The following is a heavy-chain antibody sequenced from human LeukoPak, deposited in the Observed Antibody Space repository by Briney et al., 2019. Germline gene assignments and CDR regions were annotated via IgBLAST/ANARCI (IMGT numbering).Heavy chain of an antibody. Sequence: GKSLRLSCTASGFTFSDYAMSWVRQAPGKGLEWVSTISNSGGSTYYADSVKGRFTISRDNSKNTLYLQMNSLRAEDTAVYYCANLGSDYWGQGTLVTVSS. CDR3: ANLGSDY. J-gene: IGHJ4*02. D-gene: IGHD2-15*01. CDR2: ISNSGGST. CDR1: GFTFSDYA. V-gene: IGHV3-23*01.